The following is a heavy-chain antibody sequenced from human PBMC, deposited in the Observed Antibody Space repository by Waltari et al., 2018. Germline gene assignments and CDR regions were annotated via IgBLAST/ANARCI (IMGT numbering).Heavy chain of an antibody. V-gene: IGHV1-2*02. D-gene: IGHD3-10*01. CDR2: INPNSGGT. CDR3: ARVRYYYGSGSYYKTGLYFDY. Sequence: QVQLVQSGAEVKKPGASVKVSCKASGYTVTGYYMHWVRQAPGQGLEWMGWINPNSGGTNYAQKFQGRVTMTRDTSISTAYMELSRLRSDDTAVYYCARVRYYYGSGSYYKTGLYFDYWGQGTLVTVSS. J-gene: IGHJ4*02. CDR1: GYTVTGYY.